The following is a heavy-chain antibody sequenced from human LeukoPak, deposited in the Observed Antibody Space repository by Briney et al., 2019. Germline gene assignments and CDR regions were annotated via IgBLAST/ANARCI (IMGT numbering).Heavy chain of an antibody. J-gene: IGHJ4*02. CDR3: ARDFRGFPDY. Sequence: PSETLSLTCTVSGGSISSGGYYWSWIRQHPGKGLEWIGYIYYSGSTYYNPSLKSRVTISVDTSKNQFSLKLSSVTAADTAVYYCARDFRGFPDYWGQGTLVTVSS. V-gene: IGHV4-31*03. CDR2: IYYSGST. CDR1: GGSISSGGYY. D-gene: IGHD3-16*01.